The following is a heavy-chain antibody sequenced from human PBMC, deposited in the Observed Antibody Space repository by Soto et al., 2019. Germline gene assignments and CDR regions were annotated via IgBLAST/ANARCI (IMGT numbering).Heavy chain of an antibody. D-gene: IGHD4-17*01. V-gene: IGHV1-69*01. CDR2: IIPIFGTA. J-gene: IGHJ4*02. Sequence: QVQLVQSGAEVKKPGSSVKVSCKASGGTFSSYAISWVRQAPGQGLEWMGGIIPIFGTANYAQKFQGRVTITADESTSTAYMELSSLRSEETAVDYCARPYTYYGGPTEWGQGNLVTVSS. CDR1: GGTFSSYA. CDR3: ARPYTYYGGPTE.